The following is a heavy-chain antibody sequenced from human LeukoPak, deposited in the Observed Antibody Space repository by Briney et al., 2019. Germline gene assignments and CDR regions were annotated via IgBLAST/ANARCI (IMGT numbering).Heavy chain of an antibody. D-gene: IGHD3-3*01. CDR2: IRYDGSNK. J-gene: IGHJ4*02. CDR1: GFTFSSYG. CDR3: AKDAAIFGVVRHFDY. Sequence: PGGSLRLSCAASGFTFSSYGMHWVRQAPGKGLEWVAFIRYDGSNKYYADSVKGRFTISRDNSKNTLYLQMNSLRAEDTAVYYCAKDAAIFGVVRHFDYWGQGTLVTVSS. V-gene: IGHV3-30*02.